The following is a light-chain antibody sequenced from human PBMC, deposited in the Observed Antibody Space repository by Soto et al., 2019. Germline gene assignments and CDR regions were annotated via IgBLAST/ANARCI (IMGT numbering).Light chain of an antibody. CDR2: DAS. CDR1: QSISNY. Sequence: DIHMTQSPSSLSASVGDRVTITFRASQSISNYLNWYQQKPGKAPNLLIYDASSLESGVPSRFSGSGSGTKFTLTIASLQPDDFATYYCQQYETFSGTFGPGTKVDI. V-gene: IGKV1-5*01. CDR3: QQYETFSGT. J-gene: IGKJ1*01.